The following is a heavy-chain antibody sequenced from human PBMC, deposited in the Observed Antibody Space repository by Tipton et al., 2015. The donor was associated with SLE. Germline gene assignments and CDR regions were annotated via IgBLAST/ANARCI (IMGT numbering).Heavy chain of an antibody. J-gene: IGHJ3*02. Sequence: TLSLTCTVSGGSISSYYWSWIRQPPGKGLEWIGYIYYSGSTNYNPSLKSRVTISVDTSKNQFSLKLSSATAADTAVYYCARDSFSLRESSARDPGAFDIWGQGTMVTVSS. D-gene: IGHD3-22*01. CDR3: ARDSFSLRESSARDPGAFDI. V-gene: IGHV4-59*01. CDR1: GGSISSYY. CDR2: IYYSGST.